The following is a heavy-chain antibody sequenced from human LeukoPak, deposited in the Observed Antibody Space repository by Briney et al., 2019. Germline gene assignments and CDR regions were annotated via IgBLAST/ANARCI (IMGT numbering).Heavy chain of an antibody. CDR2: ISGSGGST. CDR3: AKVDTAMATDY. J-gene: IGHJ4*02. CDR1: GCTFSSYA. V-gene: IGHV3-23*01. D-gene: IGHD5-18*01. Sequence: GGSLRLSCAASGCTFSSYAMSWVRQAPGKGREWVSAISGSGGSTYYADSVKGRFTISRDNSKNTLYLQMNSLRAEDTSVYYCAKVDTAMATDYWGQGTLVTVSS.